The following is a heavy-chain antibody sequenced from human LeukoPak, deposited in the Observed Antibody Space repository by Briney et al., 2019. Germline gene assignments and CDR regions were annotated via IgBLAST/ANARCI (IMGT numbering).Heavy chain of an antibody. V-gene: IGHV1-2*05. CDR3: ARDFDSSGYYFGTGWFDP. Sequence: ASVKVSCKASGYTFTGYYLHWVRQAPGQGLEWMGRINPNSGGTNYAQKFQGRVAMTRDTSISTAYMELSRLRSDDTVEYYCARDFDSSGYYFGTGWFDPWGQGTLVTVSS. CDR2: INPNSGGT. J-gene: IGHJ5*02. CDR1: GYTFTGYY. D-gene: IGHD3-22*01.